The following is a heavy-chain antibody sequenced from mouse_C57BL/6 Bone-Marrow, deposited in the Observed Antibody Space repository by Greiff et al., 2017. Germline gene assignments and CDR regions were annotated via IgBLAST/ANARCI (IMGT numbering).Heavy chain of an antibody. CDR1: GFNIKDDY. J-gene: IGHJ4*01. V-gene: IGHV14-4*01. CDR3: TPNLLLRAGDAMDY. D-gene: IGHD1-1*01. CDR2: IDPENGDT. Sequence: DVKLVESGAELVRPGASVKLSCTASGFNIKDDYMHWVQQRPEQGLEWIGWIDPENGDTEYASKFQGKATITADTSSNTAYLQLSSLTSEDTAVYYCTPNLLLRAGDAMDYWGQGTSVTVSS.